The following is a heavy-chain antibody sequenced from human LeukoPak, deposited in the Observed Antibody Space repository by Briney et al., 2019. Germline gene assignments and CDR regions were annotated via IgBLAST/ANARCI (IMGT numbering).Heavy chain of an antibody. CDR2: ISAYNDNT. D-gene: IGHD3-22*01. CDR3: ARDQRTYYYDSSGYYYLDY. J-gene: IGHJ4*02. Sequence: ASVKVSCKASGYTFTSYGISWVRQAPGQGLEWMGWISAYNDNTNHAQKLQGRVTMTTDTSTSTAYMELRSLRSDDTAVYYCARDQRTYYYDSSGYYYLDYWGQGTLVTVSS. V-gene: IGHV1-18*01. CDR1: GYTFTSYG.